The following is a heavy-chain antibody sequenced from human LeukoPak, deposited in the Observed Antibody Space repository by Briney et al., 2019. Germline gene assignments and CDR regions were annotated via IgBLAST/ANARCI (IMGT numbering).Heavy chain of an antibody. CDR1: GGSFSGYY. J-gene: IGHJ4*02. CDR3: ARALHLDY. V-gene: IGHV4-34*01. Sequence: NPSETLSLTCAVYGGSFSGYYWSWIRQPPGKGLEWNGEINHSGSTNYNPSLKSRVTISVDTSKNQSSLKLSSVTAADTAVYYCARALHLDYWGQGTLVTVSS. CDR2: INHSGST.